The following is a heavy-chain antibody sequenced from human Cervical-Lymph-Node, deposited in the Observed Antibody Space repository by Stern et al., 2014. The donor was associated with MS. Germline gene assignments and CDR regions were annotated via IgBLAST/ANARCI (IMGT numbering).Heavy chain of an antibody. D-gene: IGHD6-13*01. Sequence: QVQLQESGPGLVKPSETLSLTCTVSGDSISSNSHYWGWIRQPPGKGLEWIGSIHYSDRNHYNPSLKSLVTISEETSKTQFSLTLSSVTAADTAVYYCASIMPAAGLPSQFDNWGQGTLVTVSS. V-gene: IGHV4-39*01. J-gene: IGHJ4*02. CDR2: IHYSDRN. CDR3: ASIMPAAGLPSQFDN. CDR1: GDSISSNSHY.